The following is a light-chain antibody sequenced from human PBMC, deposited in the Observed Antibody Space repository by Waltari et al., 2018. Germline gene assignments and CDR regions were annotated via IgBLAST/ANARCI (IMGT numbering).Light chain of an antibody. Sequence: FMLTQPHSVSVSPGETVTISCTRSSGSIGSNYVQWYQQRPGSAPTPVIYEDNQRPPGVPDRFSGSIDRSSNSASRTISGLKTEDEADYYCQTYDNFNQVFGGGTKLTVL. CDR2: EDN. CDR3: QTYDNFNQV. J-gene: IGLJ3*02. V-gene: IGLV6-57*03. CDR1: SGSIGSNY.